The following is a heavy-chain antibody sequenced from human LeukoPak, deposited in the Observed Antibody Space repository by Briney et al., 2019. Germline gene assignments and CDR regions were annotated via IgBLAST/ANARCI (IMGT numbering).Heavy chain of an antibody. Sequence: SETLSLTCTVSGGSISSYYWSWIRQPPGKGLEWIGYIYYSGSTNYNPSLKSRVTMSVDTSKNQFTLKLSSVTAADTAVYYCARDSELGGAFDIWGQGTMVTVSS. J-gene: IGHJ3*02. V-gene: IGHV4-59*12. CDR2: IYYSGST. D-gene: IGHD3-16*01. CDR3: ARDSELGGAFDI. CDR1: GGSISSYY.